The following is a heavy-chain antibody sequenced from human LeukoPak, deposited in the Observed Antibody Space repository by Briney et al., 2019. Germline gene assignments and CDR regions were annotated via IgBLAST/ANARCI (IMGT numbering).Heavy chain of an antibody. Sequence: KPSETLSLTCTVSGGSISSYYWSWIRQPAGKGLEWIGRIYTSGSTNYNPSLKSRVTISIDTSKNQFSLKLSSVTAADTAVYYCARWGSIAAAAPLWGQGTMVTVSS. V-gene: IGHV4-4*07. CDR2: IYTSGST. J-gene: IGHJ3*01. CDR3: ARWGSIAAAAPL. D-gene: IGHD6-13*01. CDR1: GGSISSYY.